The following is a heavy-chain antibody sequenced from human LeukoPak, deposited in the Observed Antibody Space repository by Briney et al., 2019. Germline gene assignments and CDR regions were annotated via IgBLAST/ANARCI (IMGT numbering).Heavy chain of an antibody. CDR1: GFTLSNYW. D-gene: IGHD6-19*01. J-gene: IGHJ4*02. Sequence: GGSLRLSCAASGFTLSNYWMSWVRQAPGKGLEWVANIKQDGSEKYYVDSVKGRFTISRDNAKNSLYLQMNSLRAEDTAVYYCARDRDSSGWYDYWGQGTLVTVSS. V-gene: IGHV3-7*01. CDR3: ARDRDSSGWYDY. CDR2: IKQDGSEK.